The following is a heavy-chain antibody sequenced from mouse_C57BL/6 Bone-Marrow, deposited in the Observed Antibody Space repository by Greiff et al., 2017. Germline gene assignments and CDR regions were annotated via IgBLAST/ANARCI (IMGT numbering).Heavy chain of an antibody. J-gene: IGHJ3*01. V-gene: IGHV14-4*01. CDR2: IDPENGDT. CDR1: GFNIKDDY. Sequence: EVQLQESGAELVRPGASVKLSCTASGFNIKDDYMHWVKQRPEQGLEWIGWIDPENGDTEYASKFQGKATITADTSSTTAYLQLSSLTSEDTAVYYCTTIIRRAYWGQGTLVTVSA. CDR3: TTIIRRAY. D-gene: IGHD2-12*01.